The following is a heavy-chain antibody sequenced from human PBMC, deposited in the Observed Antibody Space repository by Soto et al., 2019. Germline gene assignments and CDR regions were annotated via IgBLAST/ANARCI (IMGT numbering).Heavy chain of an antibody. V-gene: IGHV3-53*01. CDR1: GFTVSSNY. CDR3: AKMTSDSYGRNYGLDV. J-gene: IGHJ6*02. D-gene: IGHD5-18*01. CDR2: IYSDGTT. Sequence: GGSLRLSCAASGFTVSSNYMNWVRQAPGKGLEWVSIIYSDGTTSYADSVKGRFTISRDNSKKTLFLQMNSLRAEDTALYYCAKMTSDSYGRNYGLDVWGQGTTVTVSS.